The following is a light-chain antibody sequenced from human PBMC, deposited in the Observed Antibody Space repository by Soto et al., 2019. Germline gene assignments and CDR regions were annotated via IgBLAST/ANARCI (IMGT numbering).Light chain of an antibody. CDR3: QQYNNWPRT. CDR1: QSVSSN. V-gene: IGKV3-15*01. Sequence: EIVMTQSPATLSVSPGERITLSCRASQSVSSNLAWYQQKPGQAPTLLIYGAFTRATGIPARFSGSGSGTEFTLTISSLQSEDFAVYYCQQYNNWPRTFGQGTKVEIK. CDR2: GAF. J-gene: IGKJ1*01.